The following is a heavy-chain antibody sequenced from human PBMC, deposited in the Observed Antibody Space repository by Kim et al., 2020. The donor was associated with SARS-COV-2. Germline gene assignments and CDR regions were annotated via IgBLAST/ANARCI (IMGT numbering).Heavy chain of an antibody. CDR2: ISYAVFCL. D-gene: IGHD3-9*01. CDR3: AKVQRGLTDYVMLTGSPPYLRYVIAG. Sequence: GGSLRLSCAASGFIFSRFGMFWVRQAPGKGLEWVAVISYAVFCLKKKDSVRGRFIISRDNSNNMLYLQMNSLRPRDSAVYYCAKVQRGLTDYVMLTGSPPYLRYVIAGWSPVTTVTVS. J-gene: IGHJ6*02. V-gene: IGHV3-30*18. CDR1: GFIFSRFG.